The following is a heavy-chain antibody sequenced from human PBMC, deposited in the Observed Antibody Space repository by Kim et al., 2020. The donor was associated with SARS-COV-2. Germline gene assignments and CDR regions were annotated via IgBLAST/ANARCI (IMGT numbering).Heavy chain of an antibody. D-gene: IGHD1-26*01. Sequence: AQKFQGRGTMTRDTSTSTVYMELSSLRSEDTAVYYCARGGSGSTYYGMDVWGQGTTVTVSS. J-gene: IGHJ6*02. V-gene: IGHV1-46*01. CDR3: ARGGSGSTYYGMDV.